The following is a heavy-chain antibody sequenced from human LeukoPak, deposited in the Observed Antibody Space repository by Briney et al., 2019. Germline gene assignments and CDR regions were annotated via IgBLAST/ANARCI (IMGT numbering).Heavy chain of an antibody. V-gene: IGHV3-74*01. CDR2: INPDASTT. D-gene: IGHD1-1*01. J-gene: IGHJ4*02. CDR1: GFTFSTYW. CDR3: TRGGLEPIDS. Sequence: GGSLRLSCAAFGFTFSTYWMHWVRQAPGKGLVWVSRINPDASTTNYADSVRGRFTISRDNAKNTLYLQMNSLRAEDTALYYCTRGGLEPIDSWGQGTLVTVSS.